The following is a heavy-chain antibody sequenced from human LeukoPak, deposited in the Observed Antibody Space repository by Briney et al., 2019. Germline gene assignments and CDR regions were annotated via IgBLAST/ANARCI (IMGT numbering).Heavy chain of an antibody. Sequence: PSETLSLTCAASGVSISGSNWWSWVRQSPGKGLEWIGEIYHRGSTNYNPSLKSRVIISVDKSKNQFSLKLSSVTAADTAMYYCAIDRRASGSYYADWGQGTLVTVSS. V-gene: IGHV4-4*02. D-gene: IGHD1-26*01. CDR3: AIDRRASGSYYAD. CDR1: GVSISGSNW. CDR2: IYHRGST. J-gene: IGHJ4*02.